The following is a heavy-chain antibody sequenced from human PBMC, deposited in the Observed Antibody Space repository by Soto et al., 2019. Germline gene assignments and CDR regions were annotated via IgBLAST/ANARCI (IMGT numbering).Heavy chain of an antibody. Sequence: EVQLVESGGGLVQTGRYLRLSCAASGFTFDDYAMHWVRQAPGKGLEWVSGISWNSGSIGYADSVKGRFTISRDNAKNSLYLQMNSLRAEDTALYYCAKADGGDYHYYYMDVWGKGTTVTVSS. D-gene: IGHD3-10*01. J-gene: IGHJ6*03. CDR2: ISWNSGSI. CDR3: AKADGGDYHYYYMDV. V-gene: IGHV3-9*01. CDR1: GFTFDDYA.